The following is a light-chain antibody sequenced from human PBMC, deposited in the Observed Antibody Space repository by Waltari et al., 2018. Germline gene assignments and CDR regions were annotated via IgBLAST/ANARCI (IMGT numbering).Light chain of an antibody. J-gene: IGLJ2*01. Sequence: QSVLTQPPSASGTPGQRVTISCSGSNSNLGSNYVYWYQQLPGTTPKLLISRDNQRPSGVPDRFSGSKSDTSASLAISGLRSEDEADYYCAAWDNSLSGVIFGGGTKLTVL. CDR3: AAWDNSLSGVI. CDR1: NSNLGSNY. CDR2: RDN. V-gene: IGLV1-47*01.